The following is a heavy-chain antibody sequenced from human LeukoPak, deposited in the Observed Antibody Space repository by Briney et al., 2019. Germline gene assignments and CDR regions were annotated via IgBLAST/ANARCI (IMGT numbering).Heavy chain of an antibody. CDR1: GYTFTSYA. V-gene: IGHV7-4-1*02. J-gene: IGHJ5*02. CDR3: ARAAIKDIVVVPAAMPAGSEFDP. D-gene: IGHD2-2*01. Sequence: ASVKVSCKASGYTFTSYAMNWVRQAPGQGLEWMGWINTNTGNPTYAQGFTGRFVFSLDTSVSTAYLQISSLKAEDTAVYYCARAAIKDIVVVPAAMPAGSEFDPWGQGTLVTVSS. CDR2: INTNTGNP.